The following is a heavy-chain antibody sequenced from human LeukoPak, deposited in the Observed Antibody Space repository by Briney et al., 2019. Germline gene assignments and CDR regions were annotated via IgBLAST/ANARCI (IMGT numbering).Heavy chain of an antibody. CDR3: ARRKHDYGDYVDC. CDR1: GYSFTNYW. V-gene: IGHV5-51*01. J-gene: IGHJ4*02. D-gene: IGHD4-17*01. CDR2: IYPGDSDT. Sequence: GESLKISCKGSGYSFTNYWIGWARQMPGKGLEWMGIIYPGDSDTRYSPSFQGQVTISADKSISTAYLQWSSLKASDTAMYYCARRKHDYGDYVDCWGQGTLVTVSS.